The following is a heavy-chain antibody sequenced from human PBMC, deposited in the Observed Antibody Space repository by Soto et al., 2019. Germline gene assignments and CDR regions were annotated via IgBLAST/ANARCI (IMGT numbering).Heavy chain of an antibody. V-gene: IGHV3-7*01. Sequence: GGDLRLSCAASGFTLSPYWMNWVRQAPGKGLEWVANIKQDGSEKYYVDSVKGRFFISRDNAKNSLYLQINSLRAEDTAVYYCARDADASGWYHYGMDVWGQGTMVTVSS. CDR2: IKQDGSEK. CDR1: GFTLSPYW. D-gene: IGHD6-19*01. J-gene: IGHJ6*02. CDR3: ARDADASGWYHYGMDV.